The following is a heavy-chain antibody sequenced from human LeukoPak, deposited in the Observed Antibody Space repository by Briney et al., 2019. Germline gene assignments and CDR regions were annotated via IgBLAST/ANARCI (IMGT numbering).Heavy chain of an antibody. J-gene: IGHJ4*02. V-gene: IGHV4-39*01. CDR2: IYYSGNT. Sequence: TSETLSLTCTVSGGSISSSSYYWGCIRQPPGKGLEWNGSIYYSGNTYFNPSLKSRVTISVDTSKNQFALKLSSVTAADTAVYYCARHADYGGYLDCWGQGTLVTVSS. CDR3: ARHADYGGYLDC. D-gene: IGHD4-23*01. CDR1: GGSISSSSYY.